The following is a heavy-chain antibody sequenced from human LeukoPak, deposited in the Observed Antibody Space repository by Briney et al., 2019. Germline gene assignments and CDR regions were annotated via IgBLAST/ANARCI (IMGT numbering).Heavy chain of an antibody. V-gene: IGHV4-59*11. CDR2: IHDSGST. D-gene: IGHD6-6*01. CDR3: ARDSSYCPDASCWGPDVQVVPGYYFDY. Sequence: SETLSLTCTVSGGSMTSRYWSWIRQSPGKGLEWIGYIHDSGSTNYNPSLRSRVTISLDTSNNHFSLRLSSVTAADTAMYYCARDSSYCPDASCWGPDVQVVPGYYFDYWGRGILVTVTS. J-gene: IGHJ4*02. CDR1: GGSMTSRY.